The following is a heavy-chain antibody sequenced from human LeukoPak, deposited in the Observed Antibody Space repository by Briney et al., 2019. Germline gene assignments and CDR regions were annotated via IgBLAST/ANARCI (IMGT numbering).Heavy chain of an antibody. J-gene: IGHJ4*02. D-gene: IGHD1-26*01. Sequence: QPGGSLRLSCAASGFTFSSYAMSWVRQAPGKGLEWVSAISGSGGSTYYADSVKGRFTIPRDNSKNTLYLQMNSLRAEDTAVYYCASIIVGATRDFDYWGQGTLVTVSS. CDR2: ISGSGGST. CDR3: ASIIVGATRDFDY. V-gene: IGHV3-23*01. CDR1: GFTFSSYA.